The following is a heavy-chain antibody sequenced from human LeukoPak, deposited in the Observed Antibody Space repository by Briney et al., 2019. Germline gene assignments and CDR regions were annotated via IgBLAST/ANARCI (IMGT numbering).Heavy chain of an antibody. CDR2: ISPNSGAT. CDR3: ARGACSVSGCHGGNWFDP. V-gene: IGHV1-2*02. D-gene: IGHD2-15*01. J-gene: IGHJ5*02. CDR1: GYTFTGYY. Sequence: GASVKVSCKASGYTFTGYYIHWVRQAPGQGLEWMGWISPNSGATNYAQSFQGRVTMTRDTSTNTAHMELSRLRSDDTAVYYCARGACSVSGCHGGNWFDPWGQGTPVTVSS.